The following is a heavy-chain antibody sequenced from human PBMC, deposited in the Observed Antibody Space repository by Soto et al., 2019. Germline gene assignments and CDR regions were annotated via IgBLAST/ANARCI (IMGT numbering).Heavy chain of an antibody. V-gene: IGHV1-8*01. CDR1: GYTFTSYD. Sequence: QVQLVQSGAEVKKPGASVKVSCKASGYTFTSYDINWVRQATGQGLEWMGWMNPNSGNTGYAQKFQGRVTMTRNTSKSTADMERSSLRSEDTAVYYCARVLSWASYYDFWSGYYNYYYYGMDVWGQGTTVTVSS. CDR2: MNPNSGNT. J-gene: IGHJ6*02. D-gene: IGHD3-3*01. CDR3: ARVLSWASYYDFWSGYYNYYYYGMDV.